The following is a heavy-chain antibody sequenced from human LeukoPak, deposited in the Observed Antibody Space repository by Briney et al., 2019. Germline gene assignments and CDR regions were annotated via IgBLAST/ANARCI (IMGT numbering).Heavy chain of an antibody. CDR3: AKDRRARGMAFDI. CDR1: GFTFGTYG. CDR2: IWHDGSGK. Sequence: GRSLTLSCAASGFTFGTYGMHWVRQAPGKGLEGVAVIWHDGSGKYYADSVKGRFTISRDNSKSTLFLQMNSLRAEDTAVYYCAKDRRARGMAFDIWGQGTMVTVSS. V-gene: IGHV3-33*06. J-gene: IGHJ3*02.